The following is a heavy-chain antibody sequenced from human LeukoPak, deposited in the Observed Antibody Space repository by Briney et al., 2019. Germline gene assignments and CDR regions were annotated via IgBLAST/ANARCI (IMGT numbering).Heavy chain of an antibody. CDR1: GFTFSSYS. V-gene: IGHV3-21*01. Sequence: PGGSLRLSCAASGFTFSSYSMNWVRQAPGKGLEWVSSISSSSSYIYYADSVKGRFTISRDNAKNSLYLQMNSLRAEDTALYFCAREGAYEDDFDYWGQGTLVTVSS. D-gene: IGHD3-3*01. J-gene: IGHJ4*02. CDR3: AREGAYEDDFDY. CDR2: ISSSSSYI.